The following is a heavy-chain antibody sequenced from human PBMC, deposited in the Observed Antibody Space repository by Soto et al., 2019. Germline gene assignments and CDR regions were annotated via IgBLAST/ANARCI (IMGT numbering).Heavy chain of an antibody. J-gene: IGHJ6*02. D-gene: IGHD3-3*01. V-gene: IGHV4-59*01. CDR1: GGSISDFY. Sequence: SETLSLTCNVSGGSISDFYWSWIRQSPGKRLEWIGYLYYTGSTNYNPALKSRVTISLDTSKNQFSLQVRSVTAADTAVYYCARGGGYDFRSSQAPPIDVWGQGTTVTVS. CDR2: LYYTGST. CDR3: ARGGGYDFRSSQAPPIDV.